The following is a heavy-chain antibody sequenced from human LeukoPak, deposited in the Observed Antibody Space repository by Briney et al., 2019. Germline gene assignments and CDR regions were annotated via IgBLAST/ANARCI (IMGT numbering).Heavy chain of an antibody. CDR2: IYIAGNT. CDR3: ARAFSNYYHMDV. V-gene: IGHV3-66*02. J-gene: IGHJ6*03. CDR1: GVNVSANY. Sequence: TGGSLRLSCEASGVNVSANYMSWVRQAPGKGLEWVSVIYIAGNTYYTDSVKGRFTISRDNSKNTLCLQMNSLRAEDTAVYYCARAFSNYYHMDVWGKGTTVIVSS.